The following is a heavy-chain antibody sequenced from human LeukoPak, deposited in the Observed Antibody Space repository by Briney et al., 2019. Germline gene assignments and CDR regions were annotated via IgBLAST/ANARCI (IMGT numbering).Heavy chain of an antibody. CDR2: ISGTGGNT. Sequence: TGGSLRLSCAASGFTFSIYAMSWVRQAPGKGLEWVSAISGTGGNTFYADSVKGRFTISRDNSKNTLYLQMNSLGAEDTAVYHCAKDRSREFDYWGQGTLVTVSS. CDR1: GFTFSIYA. CDR3: AKDRSREFDY. D-gene: IGHD1-26*01. V-gene: IGHV3-23*01. J-gene: IGHJ4*02.